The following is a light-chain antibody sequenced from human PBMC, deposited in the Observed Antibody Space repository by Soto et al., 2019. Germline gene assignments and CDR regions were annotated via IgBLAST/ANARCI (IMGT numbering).Light chain of an antibody. CDR2: EVS. J-gene: IGLJ3*02. Sequence: QSVLTQPPSASGSPGQSVTISCTGTSSDVGAYNYVSWYQQYPGKAPKLMIYEVSKRPSGVPDRFSGSKSGKTASLTVSGLQPEDEADYYRTSYAGSDIWVFGGGTKLTVL. CDR3: TSYAGSDIWV. V-gene: IGLV2-8*01. CDR1: SSDVGAYNY.